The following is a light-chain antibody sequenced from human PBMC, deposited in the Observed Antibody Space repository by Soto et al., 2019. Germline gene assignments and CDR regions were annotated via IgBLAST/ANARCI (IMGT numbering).Light chain of an antibody. CDR3: QQYGRSPL. CDR2: GAS. V-gene: IGKV3-20*01. J-gene: IGKJ4*01. CDR1: QSVSSTY. Sequence: EIVLTQSPGTLSLSPGEGATLSCRASQSVSSTYLAWYQHKRGQAPRLLIYGASSRASGIPDRFSGSGSGTDFTLTISKLEPEDFAVYYCQQYGRSPLFGGGTKVETK.